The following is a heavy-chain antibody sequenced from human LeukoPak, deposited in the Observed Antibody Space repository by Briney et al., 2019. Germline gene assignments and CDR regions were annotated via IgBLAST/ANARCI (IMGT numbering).Heavy chain of an antibody. CDR3: AKDLRYSSGWYGFYYYYYGMDV. CDR2: ISYDGSNK. J-gene: IGHJ6*02. Sequence: PGGSLRLSCAASGFTFSSYGMHWVRQAPGKGLEWVAVISYDGSNKYYADSVKGRFTISRDNSKNTLYLQMNSLRAEDTAVYYCAKDLRYSSGWYGFYYYYYGMDVWGQGTTVTVSS. V-gene: IGHV3-30*18. CDR1: GFTFSSYG. D-gene: IGHD6-19*01.